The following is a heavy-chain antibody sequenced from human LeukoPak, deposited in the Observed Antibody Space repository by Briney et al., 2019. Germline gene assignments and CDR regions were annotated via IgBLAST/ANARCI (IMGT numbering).Heavy chain of an antibody. CDR2: IYPNDGST. CDR1: GYTFTNYY. CDR3: ARDPIYSSSFPGYDY. V-gene: IGHV1-46*01. D-gene: IGHD6-6*01. Sequence: ASVKVSCKASGYTFTNYYMHWVRQAPGQGLEWMGIIYPNDGSTNYAQKFQDRVTMTRDTSISTAYMELSRLRSDDTAVYYCARDPIYSSSFPGYDYWGQGTLVTVSS. J-gene: IGHJ4*02.